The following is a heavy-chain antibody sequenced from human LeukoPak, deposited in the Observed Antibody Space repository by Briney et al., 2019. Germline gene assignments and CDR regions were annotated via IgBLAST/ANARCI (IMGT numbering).Heavy chain of an antibody. CDR3: ARLGYGDCPNWFDP. J-gene: IGHJ5*02. V-gene: IGHV4-31*03. Sequence: PSQTLSLTCTVSGGSISSGGYHWSWIRQHPGKGLEWIGYIYYSGATSYNPSLKSRVTISVDTSKKKFSLKVSSVTVADTAVYYCARLGYGDCPNWFDPWGQGTLVTVSS. D-gene: IGHD4-17*01. CDR2: IYYSGAT. CDR1: GGSISSGGYH.